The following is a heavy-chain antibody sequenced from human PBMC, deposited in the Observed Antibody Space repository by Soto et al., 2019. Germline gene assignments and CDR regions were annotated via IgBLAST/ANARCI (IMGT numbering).Heavy chain of an antibody. CDR2: IYHSGST. D-gene: IGHD3-3*01. V-gene: IGHV4-59*01. J-gene: IGHJ5*02. CDR1: GGSISSYY. CDR3: ARVKGLGYDFWSGYYSFAVPENWFDP. Sequence: SETLSLTCTVSGGSISSYYWSWIRQPPGKGLEWIGYIYHSGSTNYNPSLKSRVTISVDTSKNQFSLKLGSVTAADTAVYYCARVKGLGYDFWSGYYSFAVPENWFDPWGQGTLVTVSS.